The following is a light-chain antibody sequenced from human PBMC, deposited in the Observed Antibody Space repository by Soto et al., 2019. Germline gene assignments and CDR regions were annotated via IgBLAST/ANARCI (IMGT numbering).Light chain of an antibody. CDR3: QHYNSYSEA. CDR2: GAS. CDR1: QSVINS. V-gene: IGKV3D-15*01. J-gene: IGKJ1*01. Sequence: EIVITPSPSTLSVSPGERATLSCRASQSVINSLAWYQQKPGQAPRLLISGASSRATGIPDRFSGGGSGTDFTLTISSLQPDDFATYYCQHYNSYSEAFGQGTKVDIK.